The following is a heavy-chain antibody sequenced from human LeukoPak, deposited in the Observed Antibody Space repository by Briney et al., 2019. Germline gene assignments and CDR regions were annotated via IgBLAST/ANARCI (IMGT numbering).Heavy chain of an antibody. Sequence: GGSLRLSCAASGLTFDDYTMHWVRQAPGKGLEWVSLISWDGGSTYYADSVKGRFTISRDNSKNSLYLQMNSLRTEDTALYYCAKDGVVATIFDYFDYWGQGTLVTVSS. CDR3: AKDGVVATIFDYFDY. D-gene: IGHD5-12*01. V-gene: IGHV3-43*01. CDR2: ISWDGGST. CDR1: GLTFDDYT. J-gene: IGHJ4*02.